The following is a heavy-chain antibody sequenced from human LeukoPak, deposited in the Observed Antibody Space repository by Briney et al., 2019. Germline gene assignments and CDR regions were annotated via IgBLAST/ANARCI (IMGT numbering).Heavy chain of an antibody. Sequence: SETLSLTCAVYGGSFSGYYWSWIRHPPGKGLEWIGEINHSGSTNYNPSLKSRVTISVDTTKNLFSLKLSSVTAADTAVYYCARGNARFYDVLTGYSHWGQGTLVTVSS. D-gene: IGHD3-9*01. CDR3: ARGNARFYDVLTGYSH. CDR1: GGSFSGYY. V-gene: IGHV4-34*01. J-gene: IGHJ4*02. CDR2: INHSGST.